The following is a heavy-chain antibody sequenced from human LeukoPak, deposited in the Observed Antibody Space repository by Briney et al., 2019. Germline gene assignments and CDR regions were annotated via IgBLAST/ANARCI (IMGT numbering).Heavy chain of an antibody. CDR2: ISGSGGST. D-gene: IGHD4-23*01. CDR1: GFTVSSNY. J-gene: IGHJ4*02. Sequence: QTGGSLRLSCAASGFTVSSNYMSWVRQAPGKGLEWVSAISGSGGSTYYADSVKGRFTISRDNSKNTLYLQMNSLRAEGTAVYYCARDGRTTVVTPGYFDYWGQGTLVTVSS. CDR3: ARDGRTTVVTPGYFDY. V-gene: IGHV3-23*01.